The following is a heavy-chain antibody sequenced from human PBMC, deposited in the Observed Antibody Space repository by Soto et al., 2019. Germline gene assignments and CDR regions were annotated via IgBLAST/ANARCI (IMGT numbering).Heavy chain of an antibody. D-gene: IGHD2-15*01. J-gene: IGHJ5*02. CDR3: AREFCSGGNCYTYYFDP. CDR2: INTDGSNT. V-gene: IGHV3-74*01. Sequence: GGSLRLSCAASGLTFNRYWMHWVRHAPGKGLVWVSRINTDGSNTNYADSVKGRFTISRDNAKSTLFLQMNSLRDEDTAVYYCAREFCSGGNCYTYYFDPWGQGIPVTVSS. CDR1: GLTFNRYW.